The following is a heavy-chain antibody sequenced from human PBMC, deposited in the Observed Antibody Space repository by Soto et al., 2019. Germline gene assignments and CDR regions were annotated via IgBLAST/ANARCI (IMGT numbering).Heavy chain of an antibody. V-gene: IGHV3-30*18. Sequence: SLRLSCAASGFTFSDYDMHWVRQAPGKGLEWVAVISYDGNNKYYADSVKGRFTISRDNSQNTLYLQMNSLRGEDTAIYYCAKDGSGWTAFFDCWGQGALVTVSS. J-gene: IGHJ4*02. D-gene: IGHD6-19*01. CDR2: ISYDGNNK. CDR1: GFTFSDYD. CDR3: AKDGSGWTAFFDC.